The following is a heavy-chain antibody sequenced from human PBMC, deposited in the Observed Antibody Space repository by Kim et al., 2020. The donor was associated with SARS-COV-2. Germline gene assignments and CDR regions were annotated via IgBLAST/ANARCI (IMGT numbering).Heavy chain of an antibody. V-gene: IGHV3-7*03. CDR1: GFTFSIFW. CDR3: GGAGCLDS. J-gene: IGHJ4*02. CDR2: IKNDGRTK. D-gene: IGHD2-21*01. Sequence: GGSLRLSCAASGFTFSIFWMSWVRQAPGKGLEWVANIKNDGRTKNYVDLERGRSTSSRENAKNPLYLKMNSRRAEDTAEYYCGGAGCLDSWALGTWGTDS.